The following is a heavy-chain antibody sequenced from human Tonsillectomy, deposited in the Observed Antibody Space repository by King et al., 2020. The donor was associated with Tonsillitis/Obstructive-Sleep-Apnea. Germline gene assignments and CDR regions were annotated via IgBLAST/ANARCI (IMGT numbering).Heavy chain of an antibody. D-gene: IGHD2-2*01. Sequence: QLVQSGAEVKKPGSSVKVSCKASGGTFSSYAISWVRQAPGQGLEWMGRIIPILGIANYAQKFQGRVMITADKSTSTAYMELSSLRSEDTAVYYCASEGGFCNSTSCYYYYYMDVWGKGTTVTVSS. J-gene: IGHJ6*03. CDR1: GGTFSSYA. V-gene: IGHV1-69*04. CDR3: ASEGGFCNSTSCYYYYYMDV. CDR2: IIPILGIA.